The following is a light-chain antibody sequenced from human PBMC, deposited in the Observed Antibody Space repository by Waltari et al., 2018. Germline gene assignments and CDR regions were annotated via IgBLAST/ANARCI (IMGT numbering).Light chain of an antibody. CDR1: QSLLHSEGYTF. V-gene: IGKV2-28*01. CDR3: MQGLQTPYT. CDR2: WGS. Sequence: DIVMTQSPLSLAVTPGEPASISCRSSQSLLHSEGYTFFDWYLQKPGPSPQLLVYWGSSRASGVPDRFSGSGSGTDFTLKIRRVEAEDVGVYYCMQGLQTPYTFGQGTKLEIK. J-gene: IGKJ2*01.